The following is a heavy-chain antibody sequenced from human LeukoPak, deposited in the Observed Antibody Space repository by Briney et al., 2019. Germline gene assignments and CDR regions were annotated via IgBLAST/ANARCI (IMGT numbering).Heavy chain of an antibody. D-gene: IGHD5-12*01. CDR1: GYTFTSYY. V-gene: IGHV1-46*01. Sequence: ASVKVSCKASGYTFTSYYMHWVRQAPGQGLEWMGIINPSGGSTSYAQKFQGRVTMTRDTSTSTVYMELSSLRSEDTAVYYCARDSHQGSGYGYYLDYWGQGTLVTVSS. CDR3: ARDSHQGSGYGYYLDY. CDR2: INPSGGST. J-gene: IGHJ4*02.